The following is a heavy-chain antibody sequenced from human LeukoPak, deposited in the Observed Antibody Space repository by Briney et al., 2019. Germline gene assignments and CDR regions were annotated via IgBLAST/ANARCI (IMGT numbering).Heavy chain of an antibody. D-gene: IGHD4-17*01. CDR3: ATLTTETYYFDY. CDR2: ISGSGGST. V-gene: IGHV3-23*01. J-gene: IGHJ4*02. CDR1: GFTFSSYA. Sequence: GGSLRLSCAASGFTFSSYAMSWVRQAPGKGLEWVSAISGSGGSTYYADSLKGRFTISRDNSKNTLYLQMNSLRAEDTAVYYCATLTTETYYFDYWGQGTLVTVSS.